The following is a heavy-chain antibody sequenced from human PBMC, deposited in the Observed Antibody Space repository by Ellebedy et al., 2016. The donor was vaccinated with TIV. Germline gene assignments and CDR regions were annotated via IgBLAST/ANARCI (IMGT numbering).Heavy chain of an antibody. D-gene: IGHD1-1*01. CDR1: GGSISSGSYY. V-gene: IGHV4-39*07. CDR2: MYYSGST. Sequence: SETLSFTCSLSGGSISSGSYYWGWSRQPPGKGLDWIGNMYYSGSTYYNPSLKSRVTISGDTSKNQFSLKLRSVTAADAAVYYCARGRTLEAFDIWGQGTLVTVSS. J-gene: IGHJ3*02. CDR3: ARGRTLEAFDI.